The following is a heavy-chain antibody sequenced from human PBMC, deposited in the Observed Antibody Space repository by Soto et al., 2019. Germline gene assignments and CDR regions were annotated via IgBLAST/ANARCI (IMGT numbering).Heavy chain of an antibody. D-gene: IGHD4-17*01. J-gene: IGHJ6*02. V-gene: IGHV1-69*06. CDR3: ARPAEATVASGAYYSGMDV. CDR2: IIPIFGTA. CDR1: GGTFSSYS. Sequence: SVNVSCKSSGGTFSSYSMSWVRQAPGQGLEWMGGIIPIFGTANYAQKFQGRVTITADKSTSTAYMELSSLRSEDTAVYYCARPAEATVASGAYYSGMDVWGQGTTVTVSS.